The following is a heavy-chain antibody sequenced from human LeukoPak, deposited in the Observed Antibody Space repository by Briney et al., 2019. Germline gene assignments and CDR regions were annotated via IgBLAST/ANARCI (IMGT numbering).Heavy chain of an antibody. CDR1: GFTFSSYA. J-gene: IGHJ4*02. V-gene: IGHV3-23*01. Sequence: PGGSLRLSCAASGFTFSSYAMSWVRKAPGKGLEWVSSISVSGGGTYYADSVKGRFTISRDNSKNTLYLQMNSLSAEDTAVYYCARRGIVLGAAPVLKYSFDYWGQGTLVTVSS. D-gene: IGHD1-26*01. CDR2: ISVSGGGT. CDR3: ARRGIVLGAAPVLKYSFDY.